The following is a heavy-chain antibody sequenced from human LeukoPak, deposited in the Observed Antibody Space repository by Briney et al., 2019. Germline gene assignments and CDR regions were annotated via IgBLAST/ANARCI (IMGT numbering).Heavy chain of an antibody. CDR3: ARSSRELGGYAPWELMPPFDY. CDR2: LRYDGMT. D-gene: IGHD1-7*01. Sequence: PGGSLRLSCAASGFPMRSFGMHWVRQPPGKGLEWVAFLRYDGMTYYAESVKGRFTISRDNAKNSLYLQMNSLRAEDTAVYYCARSSRELGGYAPWELMPPFDYWGQGTLVTVSS. V-gene: IGHV3-30*02. CDR1: GFPMRSFG. J-gene: IGHJ4*02.